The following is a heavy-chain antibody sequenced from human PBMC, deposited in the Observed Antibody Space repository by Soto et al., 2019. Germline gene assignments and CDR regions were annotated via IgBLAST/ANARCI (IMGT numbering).Heavy chain of an antibody. Sequence: QVQLQESGPGLVKPSETLSLTCAVSGDSISTYYCMWIRQPRGKGLESIGYLYYGRSANYNPSLKSRVTLSVDTSTNQCSLTLSSMTAADTAVYYCALRSMAVVPEYWGQGTLVTVSS. CDR1: GDSISTYY. J-gene: IGHJ4*02. V-gene: IGHV4-59*01. CDR3: ALRSMAVVPEY. D-gene: IGHD3-22*01. CDR2: LYYGRSA.